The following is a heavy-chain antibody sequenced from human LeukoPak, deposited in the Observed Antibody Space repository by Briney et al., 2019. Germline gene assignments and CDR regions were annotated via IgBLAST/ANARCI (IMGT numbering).Heavy chain of an antibody. CDR1: GGSISSGDYY. CDR2: IYYSGST. V-gene: IGHV4-30-4*01. J-gene: IGHJ4*02. D-gene: IGHD1-26*01. CDR3: ARQGVGATDC. Sequence: PSETLSLTCTVSGGSISSGDYYWSWIRQPPGKGLEWIGYIYYSGSTYYNPSLESRVTISVDTSKNQFSLRLISVTAVDTAVYYCARQGVGATDCWGQGTLVTVSS.